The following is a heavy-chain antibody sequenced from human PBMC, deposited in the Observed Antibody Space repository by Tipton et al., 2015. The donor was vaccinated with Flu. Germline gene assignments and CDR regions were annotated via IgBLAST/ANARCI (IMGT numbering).Heavy chain of an antibody. J-gene: IGHJ6*04. CDR3: TREFWSGDWLDV. CDR1: GVSVSSNY. CDR2: VYYSGST. Sequence: TLSLTCTVSGVSVSSNYRWSWIRQSPGKGLQWIGNVYYSGSTNYNPSLKSRVTISLDTSKNQFSLRLDSMTAADTAVYYCTREFWSGDWLDVWGKGTTVTVSS. V-gene: IGHV4-59*02. D-gene: IGHD3-3*01.